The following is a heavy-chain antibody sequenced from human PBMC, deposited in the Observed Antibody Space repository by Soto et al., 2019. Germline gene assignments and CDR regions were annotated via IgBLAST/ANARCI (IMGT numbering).Heavy chain of an antibody. CDR3: ARNQPIAAEWFDP. J-gene: IGHJ5*02. Sequence: AAVKVSCKASGYTFTSHGISRVGQAPGQGLEWMGWISAYNGNTNYAQKLQGRVTMTTDTSTSTAYMELRSLRSDDTAVYYCARNQPIAAEWFDPWGQGTLVTVS. CDR1: GYTFTSHG. CDR2: ISAYNGNT. V-gene: IGHV1-18*04. D-gene: IGHD6-6*01.